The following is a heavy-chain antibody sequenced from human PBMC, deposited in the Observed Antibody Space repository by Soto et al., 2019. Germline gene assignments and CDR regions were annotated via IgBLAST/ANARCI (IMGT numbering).Heavy chain of an antibody. J-gene: IGHJ5*02. CDR3: ARVADCSGGSCYEETDWFDP. CDR2: INHSGST. Sequence: NPSETLSLTCAVYGGSFSGYYWSWIRQPPGKGLEWIGEINHSGSTNYNPSLKSRVTISVDTSKNQFSLKLSSVTAADTAVYYCARVADCSGGSCYEETDWFDPWGQGTLVTVSS. V-gene: IGHV4-34*01. D-gene: IGHD2-15*01. CDR1: GGSFSGYY.